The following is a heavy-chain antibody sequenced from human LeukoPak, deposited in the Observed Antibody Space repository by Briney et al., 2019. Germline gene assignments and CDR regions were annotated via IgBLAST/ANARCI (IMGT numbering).Heavy chain of an antibody. J-gene: IGHJ4*02. CDR3: ARGGTQNWYAGDY. CDR1: GGSISIYY. CDR2: IYYTGST. D-gene: IGHD1-1*01. Sequence: SETLSLTCTVSGGSISIYYWNWIRQPPGKGLEWIGYIYYTGSTKYNPSLKSRVTLSLDTSKNQLSLKLRSVTAADTAVYYCARGGTQNWYAGDYWGQGTLVTVSS. V-gene: IGHV4-59*01.